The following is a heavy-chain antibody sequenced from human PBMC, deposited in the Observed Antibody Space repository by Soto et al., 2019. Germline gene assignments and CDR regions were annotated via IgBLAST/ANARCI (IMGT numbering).Heavy chain of an antibody. J-gene: IGHJ5*02. Sequence: GASVKVSCKASGYTFTGYYMHWVRQAPGQGLEWMGWINPNSGGTNYAQKFQGWVTMTRDTSISTAYMELSRLRSDDTAVYYCARSHLTEVFGHKWFDPWGQGTLVTVSS. D-gene: IGHD3-10*02. CDR1: GYTFTGYY. V-gene: IGHV1-2*04. CDR3: ARSHLTEVFGHKWFDP. CDR2: INPNSGGT.